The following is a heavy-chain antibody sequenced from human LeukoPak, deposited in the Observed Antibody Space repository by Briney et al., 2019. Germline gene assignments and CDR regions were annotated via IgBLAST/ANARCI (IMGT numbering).Heavy chain of an antibody. CDR3: ARVRPRVFDY. CDR2: IYIGDNP. CDR1: GLTVSSTY. V-gene: IGHV3-53*04. J-gene: IGHJ4*02. Sequence: GGSLRLSCAASGLTVSSTYMSWVRQAPGKGLEWVSIIYIGDNPHYADSVKGRFTISRHNSKNTLYLQMNSLRAEDTAVYYCARVRPRVFDYWGQGTLVTVSS.